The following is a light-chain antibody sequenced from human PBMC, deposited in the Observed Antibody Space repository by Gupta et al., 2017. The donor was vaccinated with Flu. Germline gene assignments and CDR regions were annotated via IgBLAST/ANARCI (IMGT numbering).Light chain of an antibody. CDR3: SSYTISRTVI. Sequence: TISCTGTSSDVGAYNYVSWYQQQPGKAPKLMIYEVSNRPSGVSHRLSGSKSGNTASLTISGLQAEDEADYYCSSYTISRTVIFGGGTKLTVL. CDR2: EVS. V-gene: IGLV2-14*01. J-gene: IGLJ2*01. CDR1: SSDVGAYNY.